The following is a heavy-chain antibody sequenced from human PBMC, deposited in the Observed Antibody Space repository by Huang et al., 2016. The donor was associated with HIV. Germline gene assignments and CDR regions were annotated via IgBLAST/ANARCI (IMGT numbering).Heavy chain of an antibody. V-gene: IGHV3-23*01. CDR2: SSGSGIGT. D-gene: IGHD1-26*01. Sequence: EEHLLESGGGLVQPGGSLRLSCAASGFTYGNYDMRWVRQGPGKGLEGGSGSSGSGIGTHYADSVKGRFTISRDNSKNTLYLQMDSLRVDDTAVYYCAKENHGTYDAFDVWGQGTMVTVSS. CDR3: AKENHGTYDAFDV. J-gene: IGHJ3*01. CDR1: GFTYGNYD.